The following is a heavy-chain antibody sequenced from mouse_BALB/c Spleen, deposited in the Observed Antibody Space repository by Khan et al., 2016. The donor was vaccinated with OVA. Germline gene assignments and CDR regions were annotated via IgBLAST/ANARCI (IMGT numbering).Heavy chain of an antibody. J-gene: IGHJ4*01. CDR3: ARQPYYHYNIMDY. V-gene: IGHV2-6-1*01. CDR1: GFSLTNYG. Sequence: QVQLKESGPGLVAPSQSLSITCTISGFSLTNYGVHWVRQPPGKGLEWLVVIWSDGSTTYNSDLKSRLTISKDNSNSQVFLKMNSLQTDDTAMYFCARQPYYHYNIMDYWGQGTSVTVSS. D-gene: IGHD2-10*01. CDR2: IWSDGST.